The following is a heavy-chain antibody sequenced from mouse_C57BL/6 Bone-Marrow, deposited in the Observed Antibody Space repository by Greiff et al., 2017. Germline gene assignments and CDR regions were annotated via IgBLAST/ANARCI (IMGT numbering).Heavy chain of an antibody. CDR2: INPNNGGT. Sequence: VQLQQSGPELVKPGASVKMSCKASGYTFTDYNMHWVKQSHGKSLEWIGYINPNNGGTSYNQKFKGKATLTVNKSSSTAYMERRSLTSEDTAVYYGARVRYYGSRCAWFAYWGQGTLVTVSA. V-gene: IGHV1-22*01. J-gene: IGHJ3*01. CDR3: ARVRYYGSRCAWFAY. CDR1: GYTFTDYN. D-gene: IGHD1-1*01.